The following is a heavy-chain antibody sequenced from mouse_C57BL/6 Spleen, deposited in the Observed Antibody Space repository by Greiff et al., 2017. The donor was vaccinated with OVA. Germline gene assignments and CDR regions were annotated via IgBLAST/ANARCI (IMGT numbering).Heavy chain of an antibody. CDR1: GFTFSSYA. CDR3: ARDREGWDGSFDY. D-gene: IGHD4-1*01. V-gene: IGHV5-4*01. CDR2: ISDGGSYT. J-gene: IGHJ2*01. Sequence: EVMLVESGGGLVKPGGSLKLSCAASGFTFSSYAMSWVRQTPEKRLAWVATISDGGSYTYYPDNVKGRFTISRDNAKNNLYLQMSHLKSEDTAMYYCARDREGWDGSFDYWGQGTTLTVSS.